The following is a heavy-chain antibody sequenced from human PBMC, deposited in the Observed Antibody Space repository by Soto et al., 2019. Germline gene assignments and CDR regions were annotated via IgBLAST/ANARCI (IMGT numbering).Heavy chain of an antibody. V-gene: IGHV1-69*01. CDR1: GGTFSSYA. J-gene: IGHJ4*02. D-gene: IGHD6-13*01. CDR2: IIPIFGTA. CDR3: ASDVFGSAAAGFRGDY. Sequence: QVQLVQSGAEVKKPGSSVKVSCKASGGTFSSYAISWVRQAPGHGLEWMGGIIPIFGTANYAQKFQGRVTITADESTSTAYMELSSLRSEDTAVYYCASDVFGSAAAGFRGDYWGQGTLVTVSS.